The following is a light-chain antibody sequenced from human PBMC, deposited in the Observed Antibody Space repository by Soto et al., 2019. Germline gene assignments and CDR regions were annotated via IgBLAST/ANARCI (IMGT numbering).Light chain of an antibody. CDR3: SSYVGDSAYA. CDR2: EGS. J-gene: IGLJ1*01. Sequence: QSVLTQPASVSGSPGQSITISCTGTSSDVGAYNYVSWYQQYPGTAPKVMIYEGSKRPSGVSNRFSGSKSGNTASLTISGLQAEDEADYFCSSYVGDSAYAFGTGTKVTVL. V-gene: IGLV2-23*01. CDR1: SSDVGAYNY.